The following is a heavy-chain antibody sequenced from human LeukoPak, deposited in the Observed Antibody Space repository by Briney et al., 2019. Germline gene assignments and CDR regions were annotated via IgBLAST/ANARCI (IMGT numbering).Heavy chain of an antibody. J-gene: IGHJ4*02. D-gene: IGHD2-15*01. CDR1: GFGFTAYW. CDR2: IYPADSDT. Sequence: GASLKISCKGSGFGFTAYWIAWVRQLPGKGLEWMGIIYPADSDTRYSPSFQGQVTISADKSITTAYLQWSSLKASDTAVYYCARLAFCSGGSCYLDRQFDSWGQGTPVTVSS. V-gene: IGHV5-51*01. CDR3: ARLAFCSGGSCYLDRQFDS.